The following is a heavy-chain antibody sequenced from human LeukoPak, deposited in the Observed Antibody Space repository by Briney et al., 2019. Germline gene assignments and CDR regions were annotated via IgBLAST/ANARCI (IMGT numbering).Heavy chain of an antibody. V-gene: IGHV1-2*06. CDR2: INPDSGGT. CDR3: ARPHTVLYNWFDP. D-gene: IGHD4-11*01. J-gene: IGHJ5*02. Sequence: ASVKVSCKASGYTFTGYYMHWVRQAPGQGLEWMGRINPDSGGTNYAQKFQGRVTMTRDTSISTAYMELSRLRSDDTAVYYCARPHTVLYNWFDPWGQGTLVTVSS. CDR1: GYTFTGYY.